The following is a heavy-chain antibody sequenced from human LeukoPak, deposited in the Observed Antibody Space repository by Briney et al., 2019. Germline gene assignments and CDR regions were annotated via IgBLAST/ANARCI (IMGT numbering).Heavy chain of an antibody. CDR3: AKPYYYDSSGYYYYYYYGMDV. CDR2: INPNSGGT. V-gene: IGHV1-2*02. D-gene: IGHD3-22*01. Sequence: ASVTVSCKASGYTFTGYYMNWVRQAPGQGLEWMGWINPNSGGTNYAQKFQGRVTMTRDTSISTAYMELSRLRSDDTAVYYCAKPYYYDSSGYYYYYYYGMDVWGQGTTVTVSS. CDR1: GYTFTGYY. J-gene: IGHJ6*02.